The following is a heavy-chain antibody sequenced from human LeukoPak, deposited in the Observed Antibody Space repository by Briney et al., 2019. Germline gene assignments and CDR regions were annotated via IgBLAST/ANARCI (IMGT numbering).Heavy chain of an antibody. J-gene: IGHJ4*02. CDR2: IYSGGST. CDR1: GFTVNSNY. D-gene: IGHD5-24*01. V-gene: IGHV3-53*01. Sequence: PGGSLRLSCAASGFTVNSNYMSWVRQAPGKGLEWVSVIYSGGSTYYADSVKGRFTISRDNSKNTLYLQMNSLRAEATAVYYCARDLGDGYNRGGYWGQGTLVTVSS. CDR3: ARDLGDGYNRGGY.